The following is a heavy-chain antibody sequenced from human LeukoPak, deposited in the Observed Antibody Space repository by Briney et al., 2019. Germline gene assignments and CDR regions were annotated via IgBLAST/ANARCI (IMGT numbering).Heavy chain of an antibody. CDR2: IIPVFGTT. D-gene: IGHD5-24*01. J-gene: IGHJ5*02. CDR1: RGTLGNNA. CDR3: ARGVNCRDTYCPRHNWFDP. V-gene: IGHV1-69*01. Sequence: SVKVSCKPSRGTLGNNALPWVRQAPGQGLEWMGGIIPVFGTTNYAQKFQDRVTITADESTSTSYMELSSLRPEDTAVYYCARGVNCRDTYCPRHNWFDPWGQGSLITVSS.